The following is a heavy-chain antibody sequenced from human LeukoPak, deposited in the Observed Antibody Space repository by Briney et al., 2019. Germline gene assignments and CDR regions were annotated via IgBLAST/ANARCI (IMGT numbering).Heavy chain of an antibody. Sequence: GGSLRLSCAASGFTFSSYAMSWVRQAPGKGLEWVSAISGSGGSTYYTDSVKGRFTISRDNSKNTLYLQMNSLRAEDTAVYYCASIPSFYGDYTWGQGTLVTVSS. V-gene: IGHV3-23*01. CDR1: GFTFSSYA. CDR3: ASIPSFYGDYT. J-gene: IGHJ5*02. D-gene: IGHD4-17*01. CDR2: ISGSGGST.